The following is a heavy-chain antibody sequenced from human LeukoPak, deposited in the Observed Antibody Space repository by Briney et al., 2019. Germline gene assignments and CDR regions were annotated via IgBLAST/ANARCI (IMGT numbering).Heavy chain of an antibody. V-gene: IGHV1-69*05. CDR2: IIPIFGTA. CDR1: GGTFSSYA. J-gene: IGHJ4*02. Sequence: SVTVSCKASGGTFSSYAISWVRQAPGQGLEWVGGIIPIFGTANYAQKFQGRVTITTDESTSTAYMELSSLRSEDTAVYYCARDRSGGITGTPYYFDYWGQGTLVTVSS. CDR3: ARDRSGGITGTPYYFDY. D-gene: IGHD1-20*01.